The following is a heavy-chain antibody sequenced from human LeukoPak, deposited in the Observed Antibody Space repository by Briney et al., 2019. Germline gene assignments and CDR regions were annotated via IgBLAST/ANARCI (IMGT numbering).Heavy chain of an antibody. D-gene: IGHD1-1*01. CDR2: INQDGSEK. J-gene: IGHJ4*02. CDR1: GFTFSNFW. Sequence: GGSLRLSCAVSGFTFSNFWMGWVRQAPGKGLEWVANINQDGSEKHYVDSVEGRFSISRDNTKNVLYLQMNSLRGTDTAVYYCARDPGTGAPGYWGQGTLVTVSS. V-gene: IGHV3-7*01. CDR3: ARDPGTGAPGY.